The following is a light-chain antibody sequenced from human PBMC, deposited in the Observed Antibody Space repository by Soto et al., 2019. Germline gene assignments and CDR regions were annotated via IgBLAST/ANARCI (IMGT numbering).Light chain of an antibody. Sequence: QSALTQPASVSGSPGQSITISCTGTSSTVGGFNVVSWYQQHPGKATKVIIYEGIKRPSGVSNRFSGSNSGSTASLTISGLQAEDEADYYCCSYVGATTYVIGTGTKVTVL. J-gene: IGLJ1*01. CDR3: CSYVGATTYV. CDR1: SSTVGGFNV. V-gene: IGLV2-23*01. CDR2: EGI.